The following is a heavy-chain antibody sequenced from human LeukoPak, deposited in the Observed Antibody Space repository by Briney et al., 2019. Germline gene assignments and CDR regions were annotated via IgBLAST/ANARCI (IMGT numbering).Heavy chain of an antibody. J-gene: IGHJ4*02. D-gene: IGHD6-13*01. V-gene: IGHV1-69*05. Sequence: SVKVSCKASGGTFSSYAISWVRQAPGQGLEWMGGIIPIFGTANYAQKFQGRVTITTDESTSTACMELSSLGSEDTAVYYCAREDMAAAGTGYFDYWGQGTLVTVSS. CDR2: IIPIFGTA. CDR1: GGTFSSYA. CDR3: AREDMAAAGTGYFDY.